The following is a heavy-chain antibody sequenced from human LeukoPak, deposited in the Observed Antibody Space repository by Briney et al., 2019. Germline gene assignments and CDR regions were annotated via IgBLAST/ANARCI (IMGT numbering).Heavy chain of an antibody. V-gene: IGHV3-7*01. J-gene: IGHJ6*03. CDR3: ARGRSSSGYYYYYMDV. Sequence: GGSLRLSCAASGFTFSDYYMSWVRQAPGKGLEWVANIKQDGSEKYYVDSVKGRFTISRDNAKNSLYLQMNSLRAEDTAVYYCARGRSSSGYYYYYMDVWGKGTTVTVSS. D-gene: IGHD6-13*01. CDR2: IKQDGSEK. CDR1: GFTFSDYY.